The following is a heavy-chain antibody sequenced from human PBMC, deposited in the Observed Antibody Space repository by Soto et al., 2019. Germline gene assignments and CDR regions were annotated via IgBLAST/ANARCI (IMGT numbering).Heavy chain of an antibody. CDR3: ARHEGGVGYSGYLDY. V-gene: IGHV4-59*04. D-gene: IGHD5-12*01. J-gene: IGHJ4*02. Sequence: SETLSLTCTFSGFSISSYYWSWIRQPPGKGLEWIGYIYYSGSTYYNPSLKSRVTISVDTSKNQFSLKLSSVTAADTAVYYCARHEGGVGYSGYLDYWGQGTLVTVSS. CDR2: IYYSGST. CDR1: GFSISSYY.